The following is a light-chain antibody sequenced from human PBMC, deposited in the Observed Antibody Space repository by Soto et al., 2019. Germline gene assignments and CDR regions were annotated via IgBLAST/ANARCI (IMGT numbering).Light chain of an antibody. V-gene: IGKV1-17*01. CDR2: AAS. CDR1: QGIRND. J-gene: IGKJ1*01. CDR3: LQYNTYPRS. Sequence: DIQMTQSPSSLSASVGDRVTITCRASQGIRNDLDWFQQKPAKAPERLIYAASSLQSGVPSRLSSSGSGTVFPLTCRSMQAGDFATFHCLQYNTYPRSFGQGTLVEIK.